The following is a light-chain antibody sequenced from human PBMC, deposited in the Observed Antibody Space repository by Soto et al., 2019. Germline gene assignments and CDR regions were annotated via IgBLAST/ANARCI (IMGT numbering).Light chain of an antibody. J-gene: IGKJ1*01. CDR1: QSVRTY. V-gene: IGKV3-15*01. CDR2: GAS. Sequence: EIVMTQSPATLSVSPGERATLSCRASQSVRTYLAWYQQKPGQAPRLLIYGASTRATGIPVRFSGSGSGTEFTLTISSLQSEDFTVYYCQQYNKWPLTFGQGTKVDIK. CDR3: QQYNKWPLT.